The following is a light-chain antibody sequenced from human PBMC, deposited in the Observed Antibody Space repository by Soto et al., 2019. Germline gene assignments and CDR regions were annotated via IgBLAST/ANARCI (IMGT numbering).Light chain of an antibody. CDR2: EGD. V-gene: IGLV2-14*02. J-gene: IGLJ3*02. CDR3: SSYTSSSTRV. CDR1: SSDVGGYNL. Sequence: QSVLTQPASVSGSPGQSITISCTGTSSDVGGYNLVSWYQQYPGKAPKLLIYEGDKRPSGVSNRFSGSKSGNTASLTISGLQAEDEADYYCSSYTSSSTRVFGGGTKLTVL.